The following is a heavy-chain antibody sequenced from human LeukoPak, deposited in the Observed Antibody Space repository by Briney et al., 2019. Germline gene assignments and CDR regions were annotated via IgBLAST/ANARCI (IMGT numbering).Heavy chain of an antibody. CDR3: ARARVSSGWYGFFDY. J-gene: IGHJ4*02. CDR1: GFTVSSNY. V-gene: IGHV3-53*01. D-gene: IGHD6-19*01. CDR2: IYSGGST. Sequence: GGSLRLSCAASGFTVSSNYMSWVPQAPGKGLEWVSVIYSGGSTYYADSVEGRFTISRDNSKNTLYLQMNSLRAEDTAVYYCARARVSSGWYGFFDYWGQGTLVTVSS.